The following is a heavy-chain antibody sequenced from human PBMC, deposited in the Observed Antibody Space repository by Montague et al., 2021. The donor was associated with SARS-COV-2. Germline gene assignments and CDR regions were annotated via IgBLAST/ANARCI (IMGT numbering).Heavy chain of an antibody. CDR1: GFTFSSYG. J-gene: IGHJ6*02. CDR3: ARILSYYYGMDV. CDR2: IWYDGSNK. D-gene: IGHD2-15*01. V-gene: IGHV3-33*01. Sequence: SLRLSCAAPGFTFSSYGMHWVRQAPGKGLEWVAVIWYDGSNKYYADSVKGRFTISRDNSKNTLYLQMNSLRAEDTAVYYCARILSYYYGMDVWGQGTTVTVSS.